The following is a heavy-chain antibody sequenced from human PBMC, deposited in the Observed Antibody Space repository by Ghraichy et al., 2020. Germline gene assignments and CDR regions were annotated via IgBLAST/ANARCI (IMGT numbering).Heavy chain of an antibody. CDR1: GGSFSGYY. D-gene: IGHD2-15*01. J-gene: IGHJ4*02. CDR2: INHSGST. CDR3: ARAKEFCISSSCYDYFDY. V-gene: IGHV4-34*01. Sequence: SETLSLTCAVYGGSFSGYYWSWIRQSPGKGLEWIGEINHSGSTHDNPSLKSRVTLSVDTSKNQFSLRLSSVTAADTAVYYCARAKEFCISSSCYDYFDYWGRGTLVTVSS.